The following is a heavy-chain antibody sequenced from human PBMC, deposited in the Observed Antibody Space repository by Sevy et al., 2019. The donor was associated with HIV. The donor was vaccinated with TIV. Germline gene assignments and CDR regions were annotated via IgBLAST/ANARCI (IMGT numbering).Heavy chain of an antibody. CDR3: ARGWQQWPPDY. CDR2: ISAGGGTT. D-gene: IGHD6-19*01. CDR1: GFSFNNYG. J-gene: IGHJ4*02. V-gene: IGHV3-23*01. Sequence: GGSLRLSCAASGFSFNNYGLNWVRQAPGKGLEWVSSISAGGGTTNYADSVKGRFIISRDNSKITLYLQMNSLGADDTAVYYCARGWQQWPPDYWGQGTLVTVSS.